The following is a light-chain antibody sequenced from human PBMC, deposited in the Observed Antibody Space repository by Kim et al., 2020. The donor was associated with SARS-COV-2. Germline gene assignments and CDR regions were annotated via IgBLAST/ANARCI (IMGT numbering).Light chain of an antibody. CDR3: LQYNSYPQT. CDR2: AAA. Sequence: DIQMTQSPSSPSASVGDRVTITCRASQAIRNDLSWFQHKQGKAPKRLISAAATLQGGVPSRFSGSGSGTEFTLTISSLQPEDFATYYCLQYNSYPQTFGQGTKLEI. CDR1: QAIRND. V-gene: IGKV1-17*01. J-gene: IGKJ2*01.